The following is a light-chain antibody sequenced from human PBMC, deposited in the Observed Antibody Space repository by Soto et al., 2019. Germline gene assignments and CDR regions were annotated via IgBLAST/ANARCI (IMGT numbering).Light chain of an antibody. Sequence: QSALTQPRSVSGSPGQSVTISCTGTSSDVGGYNYVSWYQQHPGKAPKLMIYDVSKRPSGVPDRFSGSKSGNTXSLTISGLQAEDEADYYCCSYAGSYTPFGTGTKLTVL. CDR1: SSDVGGYNY. CDR2: DVS. V-gene: IGLV2-11*01. CDR3: CSYAGSYTP. J-gene: IGLJ1*01.